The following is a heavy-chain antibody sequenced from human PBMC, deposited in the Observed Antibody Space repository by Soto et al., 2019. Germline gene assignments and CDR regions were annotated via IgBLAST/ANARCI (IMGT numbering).Heavy chain of an antibody. V-gene: IGHV1-46*01. Sequence: ASVKVSCKASGYTFTSYYMHWVRQAPGQGLEWMGIINPSGGSTSYAQKFQGRVTMTRDTSTSTVYMELSSLRSEDTAVYYCANPVKLVDGFYGIDVWGKGTTVTVSS. CDR2: INPSGGST. D-gene: IGHD6-6*01. J-gene: IGHJ6*04. CDR3: ANPVKLVDGFYGIDV. CDR1: GYTFTSYY.